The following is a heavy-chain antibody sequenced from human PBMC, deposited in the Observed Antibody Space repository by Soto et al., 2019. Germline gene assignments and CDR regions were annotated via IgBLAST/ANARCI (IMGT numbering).Heavy chain of an antibody. J-gene: IGHJ5*02. Sequence: PSETLSLTCTVSGASISTNHHNWAWVRQPPGKGLEWMGNIHYRGDTYFNPSLGSRLSMSVDTSKNKLYLKLTYVTAADTAVYYCARPPTGYPNWSDPRGQGTLVTVSS. CDR2: IHYRGDT. V-gene: IGHV4-39*01. CDR3: ARPPTGYPNWSDP. D-gene: IGHD3-9*01. CDR1: GASISTNHHN.